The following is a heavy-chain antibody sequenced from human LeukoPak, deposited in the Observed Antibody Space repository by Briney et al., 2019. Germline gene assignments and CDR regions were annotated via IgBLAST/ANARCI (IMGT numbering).Heavy chain of an antibody. CDR2: ISYDGSNK. CDR3: ARGASGDSSGCCGY. Sequence: PGGSLRLSCAASGFTFSSYAMHWVRQAPGKGLEWVAVISYDGSNKYYADSVKGRFTISRDNSKNTLYLQMNSLRAEDTAVYYCARGASGDSSGCCGYWGQGTLVTVSS. CDR1: GFTFSSYA. D-gene: IGHD3-22*01. V-gene: IGHV3-30*04. J-gene: IGHJ4*02.